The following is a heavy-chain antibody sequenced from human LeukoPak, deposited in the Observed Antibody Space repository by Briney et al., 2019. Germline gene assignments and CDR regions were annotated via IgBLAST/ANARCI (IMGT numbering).Heavy chain of an antibody. CDR3: ARERPVVGATRGGIDY. V-gene: IGHV4-39*07. D-gene: IGHD1-26*01. CDR2: INHSGST. Sequence: PSETLSLTCTVSGGSISSSSYYWGWIRQPPGKGLEWIGEINHSGSTNYNPSLKSRVTISVDTSKNQFSLKLSSVTAADTAVYYCARERPVVGATRGGIDYWGQGTLVTVSS. J-gene: IGHJ4*02. CDR1: GGSISSSSYY.